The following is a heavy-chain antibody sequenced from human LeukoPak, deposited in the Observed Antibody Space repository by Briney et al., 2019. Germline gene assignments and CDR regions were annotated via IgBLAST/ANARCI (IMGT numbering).Heavy chain of an antibody. V-gene: IGHV1-46*01. CDR2: INPSGGST. CDR3: ARGYYYGSGSPGDWFDP. CDR1: GYTFTSYY. Sequence: ASVKVSCKASGYTFTSYYMHWVRQAPGQGLEWVGIINPSGGSTSHAQKFQGRVTMTRDTSTSTVYMELSSLRSEDTAVYYCARGYYYGSGSPGDWFDPWGQGTLVTVSS. J-gene: IGHJ5*02. D-gene: IGHD3-10*01.